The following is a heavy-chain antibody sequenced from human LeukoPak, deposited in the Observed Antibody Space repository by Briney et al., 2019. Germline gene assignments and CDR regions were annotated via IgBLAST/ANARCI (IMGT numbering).Heavy chain of an antibody. D-gene: IGHD2-15*01. CDR1: GGSISSYY. CDR3: ARVLVGRRGYYMDV. CDR2: IYTSGST. J-gene: IGHJ6*03. V-gene: IGHV4-4*07. Sequence: PSETLSLTCTVSGGSISSYYWSWLRQPAGKGLEWIGRIYTSGSTNYNPSLTSRGTMSVDTSKNQFSLKLSSVTAADTAVYYCARVLVGRRGYYMDVWGKGTTVTVSS.